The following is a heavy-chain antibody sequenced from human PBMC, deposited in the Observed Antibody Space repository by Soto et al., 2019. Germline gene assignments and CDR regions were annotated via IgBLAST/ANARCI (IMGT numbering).Heavy chain of an antibody. CDR1: GFSLITSGMC. Sequence: PTLVNPTQTLTLTCTFSGFSLITSGMCVSWIRQPPGKALEWLALIDWDDDKYYSTSLKTRLTISKDTSKNQVVLTMTNMDPVDTATYYCARINSPGTFYYFDYWGQGTLVTVSS. CDR3: ARINSPGTFYYFDY. CDR2: IDWDDDK. V-gene: IGHV2-70*01. D-gene: IGHD1-1*01. J-gene: IGHJ4*02.